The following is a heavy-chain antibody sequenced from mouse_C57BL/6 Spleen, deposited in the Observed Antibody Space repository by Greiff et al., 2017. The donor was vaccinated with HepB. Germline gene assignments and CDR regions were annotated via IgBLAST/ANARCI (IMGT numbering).Heavy chain of an antibody. CDR3: AKASTTVVAEFDY. CDR2: IDPSDSYT. J-gene: IGHJ2*01. Sequence: VQLQQSGAELVRPGTSVKLSCKASGYTFTSYWMHWVKQRPGQGLEWIGVIDPSDSYTNYNQKFKGKATLTVDTSSSTAYMQRSSLTSEDSAVYYCAKASTTVVAEFDYWGQGTTLTVSS. V-gene: IGHV1-59*01. CDR1: GYTFTSYW. D-gene: IGHD1-1*01.